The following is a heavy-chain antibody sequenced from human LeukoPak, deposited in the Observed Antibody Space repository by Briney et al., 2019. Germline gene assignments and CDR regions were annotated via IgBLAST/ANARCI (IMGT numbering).Heavy chain of an antibody. CDR3: ARGLDSSNCVDS. J-gene: IGHJ4*02. D-gene: IGHD6-13*01. V-gene: IGHV4-31*11. CDR2: IYYSGST. CDR1: GGSITTTNY. Sequence: EPSETLSLTCGVSGGSITTTNYRSWVRQSPGKGLEWIGYIYYSGSTYYNPSLKSRVTISVDTPKNQFSLELSSVTAADTAVYYCARGLDSSNCVDSWGQGTLVTVSS.